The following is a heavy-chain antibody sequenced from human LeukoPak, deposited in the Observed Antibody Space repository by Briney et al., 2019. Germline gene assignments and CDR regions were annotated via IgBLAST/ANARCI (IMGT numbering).Heavy chain of an antibody. CDR1: GYTFTSYG. D-gene: IGHD3-3*01. J-gene: IGHJ4*02. CDR3: ARGTYDFWSGYYPFDY. CDR2: ISAYNGNT. V-gene: IGHV1-18*01. Sequence: GAPVKVSCKASGYTFTSYGISWVRQAPGQGLEWMGWISAYNGNTNYAQKLQGRVTMTTDTSTSTAYMELRSLRSDDTAVYYCARGTYDFWSGYYPFDYWGQGTLVTVSS.